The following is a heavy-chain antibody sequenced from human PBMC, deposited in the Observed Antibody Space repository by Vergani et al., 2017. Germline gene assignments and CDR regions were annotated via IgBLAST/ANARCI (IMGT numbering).Heavy chain of an antibody. V-gene: IGHV3-23*04. CDR2: ISGSGGST. CDR3: AKVQQWLNPGYGP. D-gene: IGHD6-19*01. J-gene: IGHJ5*02. CDR1: GFTFSDYY. Sequence: VQLVESGGGLVKPGGSLRLSCAASGFTFSDYYMSWIRQAPGKGLEWVSAISGSGGSTYYADSVKGRFTISRDNSKNTLYLQMNSLRAEDTAVYYCAKVQQWLNPGYGPWGQGTLVTVSS.